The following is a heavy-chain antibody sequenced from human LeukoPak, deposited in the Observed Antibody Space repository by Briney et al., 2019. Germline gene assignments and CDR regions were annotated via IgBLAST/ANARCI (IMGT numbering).Heavy chain of an antibody. J-gene: IGHJ5*02. CDR3: ARDNYAGANWFDP. CDR1: GGTFTNYA. CDR2: IIPIFGTA. Sequence: ASVKVSCEASGGTFTNYAINWVRQAPGQGLEWMGGIIPIFGTANYAQKFQGRVTITTDESTSTAYMELSSLRSEDTAVYYCARDNYAGANWFDPWGQGTLVTVSS. V-gene: IGHV1-69*05. D-gene: IGHD1-7*01.